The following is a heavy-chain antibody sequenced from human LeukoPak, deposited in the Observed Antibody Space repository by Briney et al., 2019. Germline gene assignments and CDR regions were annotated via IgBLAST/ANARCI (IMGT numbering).Heavy chain of an antibody. D-gene: IGHD5-12*01. CDR2: ISGSGGST. CDR3: AKDSSRGYDLYYYYMDV. CDR1: GFTFSSYA. J-gene: IGHJ6*03. V-gene: IGHV3-23*01. Sequence: GGSLRLSCAASGFTFSSYAMSWVRQAPGKGLEWVSAISGSGGSTYYADSVKGRFTISRDNSKNTLYLQMNSLRAEDTAVYYCAKDSSRGYDLYYYYMDVWGKGTTVTVSS.